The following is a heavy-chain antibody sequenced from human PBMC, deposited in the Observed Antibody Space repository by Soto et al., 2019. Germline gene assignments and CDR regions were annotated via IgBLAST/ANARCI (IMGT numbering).Heavy chain of an antibody. CDR3: ARPSSGVRDLGELSSLNYFDY. Sequence: SETLSLTCAVYGGSFSGYYWSWIRQPPGKGLEWIGEINHSGSTNYNPSLKSRVTISVDTSKNQFSLKLSSVTAADTAVYYCARPSSGVRDLGELSSLNYFDYWGQGTLVTVSS. CDR2: INHSGST. D-gene: IGHD3-16*02. J-gene: IGHJ4*02. CDR1: GGSFSGYY. V-gene: IGHV4-34*01.